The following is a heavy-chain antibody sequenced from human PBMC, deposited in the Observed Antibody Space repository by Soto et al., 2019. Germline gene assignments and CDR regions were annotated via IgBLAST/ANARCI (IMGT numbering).Heavy chain of an antibody. CDR1: GGSISSYY. J-gene: IGHJ4*02. CDR3: ASAALVGATVTH. D-gene: IGHD1-26*01. V-gene: IGHV4-4*07. Sequence: SETLCLTCTFSGGSISSYYWNWIRQPAGKGLEWIGRTYTSGSTNYNPSLKSRVTMSVDTSKNQLSLKLSSVTAADTAVYYCASAALVGATVTHWGQGTLVTVSS. CDR2: TYTSGST.